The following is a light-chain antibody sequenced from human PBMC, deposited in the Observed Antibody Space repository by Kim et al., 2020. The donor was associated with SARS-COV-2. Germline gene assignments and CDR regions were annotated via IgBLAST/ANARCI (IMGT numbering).Light chain of an antibody. CDR1: QSVSSSY. CDR2: GAS. J-gene: IGKJ2*03. Sequence: EIVLTQSPGTLSLSPGERATLSCRASQSVSSSYLAWYQQKPGQAPRLLIYGASSRATGIPDRFSGSGSGTDFTLTISRLEPVDFAVYYCQQYGSSLYSFGQGTKLEI. CDR3: QQYGSSLYS. V-gene: IGKV3-20*01.